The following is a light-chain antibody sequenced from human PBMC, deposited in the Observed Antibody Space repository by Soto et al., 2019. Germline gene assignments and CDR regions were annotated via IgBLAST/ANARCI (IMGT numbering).Light chain of an antibody. Sequence: ENVLTQSPGSLSLSTGPRAIFSCRASQSFRGLLAWYQQKPGQAPRLLIYDASNRATGIPARFSGSGSGTDFTLTISSLEPEDFAVYYCKQRSNWPTFGQGNKVDIK. J-gene: IGKJ1*01. V-gene: IGKV3-11*01. CDR3: KQRSNWPT. CDR1: QSFRGL. CDR2: DAS.